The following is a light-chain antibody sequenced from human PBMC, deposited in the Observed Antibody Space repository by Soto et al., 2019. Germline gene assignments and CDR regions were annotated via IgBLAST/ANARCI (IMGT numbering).Light chain of an antibody. CDR2: DVS. J-gene: IGLJ1*01. Sequence: QSVLTQPRSVSGSPGQSVTISCTGTSSDVGAYNYVSWYQQHPGKAPKLMTYDVSKRPSGVPDRFSGSKSGNTASLTISGLQAEDEADYYCSSYADNCSYVFGNGTKVTVL. CDR3: SSYADNCSYV. CDR1: SSDVGAYNY. V-gene: IGLV2-11*01.